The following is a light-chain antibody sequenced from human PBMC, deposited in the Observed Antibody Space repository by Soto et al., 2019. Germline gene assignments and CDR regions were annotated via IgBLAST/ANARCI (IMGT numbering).Light chain of an antibody. CDR1: QSISSW. CDR2: RES. V-gene: IGKV1-5*03. Sequence: DIQMTQSPSTLSASLGDRVTITCRGCQSISSWLVWYQQKPGKAPKILIDRESSLDSGVPSRFSGSGSGTDFTLTIGSLQPEDFATYSCQQSCSTPITFGQGTRLE. J-gene: IGKJ5*01. CDR3: QQSCSTPIT.